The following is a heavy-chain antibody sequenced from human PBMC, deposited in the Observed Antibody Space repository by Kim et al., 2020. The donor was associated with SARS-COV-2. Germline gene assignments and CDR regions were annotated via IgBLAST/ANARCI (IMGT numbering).Heavy chain of an antibody. CDR2: ISWNSGSI. CDR1: GFTFDDYA. Sequence: GGSLRLSCAASGFTFDDYAMHWVRQAPGKGLEWVSGISWNSGSIGYADSVKGRFTISRDNAKNSLYLQMNSLRAEDTALYYCAKAHMVRGVTPPCFDYWGQGTLVTVSS. CDR3: AKAHMVRGVTPPCFDY. D-gene: IGHD3-10*01. V-gene: IGHV3-9*01. J-gene: IGHJ4*02.